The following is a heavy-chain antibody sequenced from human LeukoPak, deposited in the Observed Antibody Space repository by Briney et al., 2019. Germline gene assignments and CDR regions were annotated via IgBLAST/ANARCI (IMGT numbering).Heavy chain of an antibody. CDR2: IYPGDSDT. Sequence: GESLKISCKASGYSFSSYWIAWVRQMPGKGLEWMGIIYPGDSDTRYSPSFQGQVTISVDKSTSNAYLQWSSLKASDTAVYYCATRLGSDSGLEYWGQGTLVTVSS. CDR1: GYSFSSYW. D-gene: IGHD5-12*01. CDR3: ATRLGSDSGLEY. J-gene: IGHJ4*02. V-gene: IGHV5-51*01.